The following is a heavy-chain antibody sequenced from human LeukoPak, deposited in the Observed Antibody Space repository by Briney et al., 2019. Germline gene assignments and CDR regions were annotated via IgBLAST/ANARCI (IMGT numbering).Heavy chain of an antibody. CDR3: AKDRVTLKVIAPPDGFDV. V-gene: IGHV3-23*01. CDR1: GFTLSSYE. D-gene: IGHD2-21*02. Sequence: GGSLRLSCTVSGFTLSSYEMTWVRQAPGKGLEWVSTIVGSGKSAHYADSVKGRFTISRDNSKNTVYLQMSSLRAEDTAVYYCAKDRVTLKVIAPPDGFDVWGQGTVVTVSS. J-gene: IGHJ3*01. CDR2: IVGSGKSA.